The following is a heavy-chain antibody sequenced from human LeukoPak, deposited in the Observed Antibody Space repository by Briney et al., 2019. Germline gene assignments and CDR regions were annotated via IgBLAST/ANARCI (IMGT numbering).Heavy chain of an antibody. CDR3: ARVYRITMVRGVIIDWFDP. Sequence: PGGSLRLSCAASGFTFSSYSMNWVRQAPGKGLEWVSSISSSSSYIYYADSVKGRFTISRDNAKNSLYLQMNSLRAEDTAVYYCARVYRITMVRGVIIDWFDPWGQGTLVTVSS. CDR1: GFTFSSYS. CDR2: ISSSSSYI. V-gene: IGHV3-21*01. J-gene: IGHJ5*02. D-gene: IGHD3-10*01.